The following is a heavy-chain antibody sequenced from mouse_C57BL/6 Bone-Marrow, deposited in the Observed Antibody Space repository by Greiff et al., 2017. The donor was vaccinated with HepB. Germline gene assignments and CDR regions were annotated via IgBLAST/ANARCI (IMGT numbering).Heavy chain of an antibody. CDR2: ISDGGSYT. D-gene: IGHD2-10*02. CDR3: ARDRGGNCLGYY. V-gene: IGHV5-4*01. Sequence: EVHLVESGGGLVKPGGSLKLSCAASGFTFSSYAMSWVRQTPEKRLEWVATISDGGSYTYYPDNVKGRFTISRDNAKNNLYLQMSHLKSEDTAMYYCARDRGGNCLGYYWGQGTSVTVSS. J-gene: IGHJ4*01. CDR1: GFTFSSYA.